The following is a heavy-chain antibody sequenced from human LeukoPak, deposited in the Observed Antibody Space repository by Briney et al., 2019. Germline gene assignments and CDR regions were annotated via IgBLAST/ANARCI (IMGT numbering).Heavy chain of an antibody. V-gene: IGHV2-5*02. D-gene: IGHD5-24*01. CDR1: GFSRRTRGVG. Sequence: ESGPTLVRPTQTLTLTCTFSGFSRRTRGVGVGWIRQPPGKALEWLAPIYWDDDKRYSQSLKSRLTINKDTSKNQVVLTMTNMDPVDTATYYCAHRVEMATKDDAFDIWGQGTMVTVSS. CDR3: AHRVEMATKDDAFDI. CDR2: IYWDDDK. J-gene: IGHJ3*02.